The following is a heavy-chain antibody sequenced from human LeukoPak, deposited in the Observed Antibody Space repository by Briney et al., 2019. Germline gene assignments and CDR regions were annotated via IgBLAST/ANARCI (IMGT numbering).Heavy chain of an antibody. D-gene: IGHD6-19*01. CDR3: ARVARIAVAGRWFDP. Sequence: RASVKVSCKASGYTFTSYYMHWVRQAPGQGLEWMGIINPSGGSTSYAQKFQGRVTMTRDTSTSTVYMELSSLRSEDTAVYYCARVARIAVAGRWFDPWGQGTLVTVSS. V-gene: IGHV1-46*01. J-gene: IGHJ5*02. CDR1: GYTFTSYY. CDR2: INPSGGST.